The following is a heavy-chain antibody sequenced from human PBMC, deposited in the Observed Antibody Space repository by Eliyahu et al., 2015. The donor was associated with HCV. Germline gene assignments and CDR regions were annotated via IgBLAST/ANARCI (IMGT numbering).Heavy chain of an antibody. CDR3: ALEGGSSGPRWFDP. CDR1: GGAFXSHT. Sequence: QVQLVQPGAEVKRPGSSVKVSCKASGGAFXSHTISWVRQAPGQGLEWLGGIIPVFGTANYAQKFQGRVTITADETRNTAFMELNSLTSDDTAIYYCALEGGSSGPRWFDPWGQGTLVTVSS. V-gene: IGHV1-69*01. CDR2: IIPVFGTA. D-gene: IGHD6-19*01. J-gene: IGHJ5*02.